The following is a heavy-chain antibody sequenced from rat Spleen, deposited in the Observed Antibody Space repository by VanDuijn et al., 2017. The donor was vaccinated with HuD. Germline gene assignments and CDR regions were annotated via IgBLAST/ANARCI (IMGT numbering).Heavy chain of an antibody. Sequence: EVQLVESGGGLVQPGRSLKLSCAASGFTFSDYYMAWVRQAPTKGLEWVASISYDGGGTYYRDSVKGRFTISRDNAKSTLYLQMNSLRSEDTATYYCARHGLGSWYFDFWGPGTMVTVSS. D-gene: IGHD5-1*01. J-gene: IGHJ1*01. V-gene: IGHV5-22*01. CDR2: ISYDGGGT. CDR3: ARHGLGSWYFDF. CDR1: GFTFSDYY.